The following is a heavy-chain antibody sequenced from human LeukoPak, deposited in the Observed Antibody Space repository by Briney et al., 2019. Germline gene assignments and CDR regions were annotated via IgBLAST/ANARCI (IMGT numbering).Heavy chain of an antibody. Sequence: GGSLRLSCAASGFTFSSYGMHWVRQAPGKGLEWVAFIRYDGSNKYYADSVKGRFTISRDNSKNSLYLQMNSLRTEDTALYYCAKGEFGELLPHFDYWGQGTLVTVSS. V-gene: IGHV3-30*02. J-gene: IGHJ4*02. CDR1: GFTFSSYG. D-gene: IGHD3-10*01. CDR2: IRYDGSNK. CDR3: AKGEFGELLPHFDY.